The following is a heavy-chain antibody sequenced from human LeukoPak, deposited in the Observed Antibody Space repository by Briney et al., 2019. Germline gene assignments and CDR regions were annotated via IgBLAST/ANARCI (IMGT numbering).Heavy chain of an antibody. J-gene: IGHJ4*02. CDR2: IYTSGST. V-gene: IGHV4-4*07. Sequence: SETLSLTCTVSGGSISSYYWSWIRQPAGKGLEWIGRIYTSGSTNYNPSLKSRVTMSVDTSKIQFSLKLSSVTAADTAVYYCARVLDDSSGYYLDYWGQGTLVTVSS. CDR1: GGSISSYY. CDR3: ARVLDDSSGYYLDY. D-gene: IGHD3-22*01.